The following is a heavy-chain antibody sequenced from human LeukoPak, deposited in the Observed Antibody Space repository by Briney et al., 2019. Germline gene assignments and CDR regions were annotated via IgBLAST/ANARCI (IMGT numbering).Heavy chain of an antibody. D-gene: IGHD2-2*01. CDR3: ARNLPAADY. CDR1: GFTFTKYW. CDR2: IKQDGSDK. Sequence: GGSLRLSCAASGFTFTKYWMTWVRQAPGKGLEWVGNIKQDGSDKNYMDSVKGRFTISRDNTKNSVYLQMSSLRAEDTAVYYCARNLPAADYWGQGTLVIVSP. V-gene: IGHV3-7*01. J-gene: IGHJ4*02.